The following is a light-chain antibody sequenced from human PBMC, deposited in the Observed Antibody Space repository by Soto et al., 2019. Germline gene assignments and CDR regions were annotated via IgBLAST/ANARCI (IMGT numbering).Light chain of an antibody. V-gene: IGKV3-15*01. Sequence: EIVMTQSPATLSVSPGERATLSCRASQSVSSNLAWYQQKPGQAPRLLIYGASTRATGIPARVXGXVXGTXXXXXXXXXXSEDFAVYYCKQYNNWPPWTFGQGTKVEXX. J-gene: IGKJ1*01. CDR3: KQYNNWPPWT. CDR1: QSVSSN. CDR2: GAS.